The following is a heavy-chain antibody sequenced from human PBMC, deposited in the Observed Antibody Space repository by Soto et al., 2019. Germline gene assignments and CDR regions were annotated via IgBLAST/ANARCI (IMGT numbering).Heavy chain of an antibody. V-gene: IGHV6-1*01. CDR1: GDSVSSNNAA. CDR2: TYYRSKWLY. D-gene: IGHD3-16*01. CDR3: VRAVLDSGMDV. J-gene: IGHJ6*02. Sequence: QVQLQQSGPGLVKPSQTLSVTCAISGDSVSSNNAAWIWIRQSPSRGLEWLGRTYYRSKWLYDYALSVKSRITINPDTSKNRFSLQLSAVTPDDTAVYYCVRAVLDSGMDVWGQGTTVTVSS.